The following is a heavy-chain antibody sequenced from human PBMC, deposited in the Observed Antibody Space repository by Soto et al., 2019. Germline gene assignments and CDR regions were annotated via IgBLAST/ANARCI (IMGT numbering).Heavy chain of an antibody. CDR2: IDPSDSYT. CDR1: GYSFTTYW. V-gene: IGHV5-10-1*01. Sequence: GESLKISCKGSGYSFTTYWISWVRQMPGKGLEWMGRIDPSDSYTNYSPSFQGHVTISADKSISTAYLQWSSLKASDTAMYYCARGGYCSGGGCYGIDYWGQGTLVTVSS. D-gene: IGHD2-15*01. J-gene: IGHJ4*02. CDR3: ARGGYCSGGGCYGIDY.